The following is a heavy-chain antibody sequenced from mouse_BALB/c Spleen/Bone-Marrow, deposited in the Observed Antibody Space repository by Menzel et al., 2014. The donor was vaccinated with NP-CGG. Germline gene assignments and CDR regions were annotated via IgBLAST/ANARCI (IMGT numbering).Heavy chain of an antibody. V-gene: IGHV1S135*01. CDR3: ARLGTTAVPDY. J-gene: IGHJ2*01. CDR1: GYAFTNYN. Sequence: VQLQQSGPELVKPGASVKVSCKASGYAFTNYNMYRVKQSHGKSLEWIGYNDPYSGGTNYNQKFKGKATLTVDKSSSTAYMHLNSLTSEDSAVYYCARLGTTAVPDYWGQGTTLTVSS. D-gene: IGHD1-1*01. CDR2: NDPYSGGT.